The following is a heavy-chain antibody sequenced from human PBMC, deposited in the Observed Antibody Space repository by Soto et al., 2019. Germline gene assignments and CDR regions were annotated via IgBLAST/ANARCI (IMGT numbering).Heavy chain of an antibody. D-gene: IGHD2-2*01. Sequence: GGSLRLSCAASGMSFNKAWMSWVRQAPGKGLEWVGHIKSKTNGGTTEYAAPVRGRFTISRDDSKNTLYLQMNSLKIEDTAVYSCATGGEYCSSPSCYDTFGYWGLGSLVTVSS. CDR3: ATGGEYCSSPSCYDTFGY. V-gene: IGHV3-15*01. CDR2: IKSKTNGGTT. CDR1: GMSFNKAW. J-gene: IGHJ4*02.